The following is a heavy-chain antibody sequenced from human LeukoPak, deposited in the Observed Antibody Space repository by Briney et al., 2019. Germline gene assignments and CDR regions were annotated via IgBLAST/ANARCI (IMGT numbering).Heavy chain of an antibody. CDR2: ISSSGSTI. V-gene: IGHV3-48*04. CDR1: GLTFSSYS. Sequence: QTGGSLRLSCAPSGLTFSSYSMNWVRQAPGKGLEWVSYISSSGSTIYYADSVKGRFTISRDNAKNSLYLQMNSLRAEDTAVYYCASSHPSIAPPSPMDVWGKGTTVTISS. J-gene: IGHJ6*03. D-gene: IGHD6-6*01. CDR3: ASSHPSIAPPSPMDV.